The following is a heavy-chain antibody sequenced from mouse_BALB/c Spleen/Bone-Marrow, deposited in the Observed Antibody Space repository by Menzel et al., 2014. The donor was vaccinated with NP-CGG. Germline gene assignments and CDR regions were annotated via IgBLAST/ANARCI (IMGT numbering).Heavy chain of an antibody. CDR3: ARSGYGNYGY. J-gene: IGHJ2*01. CDR2: IDPENGNT. D-gene: IGHD2-1*01. CDR1: GFNIKDYH. V-gene: IGHV14-1*02. Sequence: EVQLQQSGAELVWPGAVDKLSCNDSGFNIKDYHMHWVKQRPEQGLEWIGWIDPENGNTIYEPKFQGKASITADTSSNTAYLQLSSLTSEDTAVYYFARSGYGNYGYWCQGPTLTLPS.